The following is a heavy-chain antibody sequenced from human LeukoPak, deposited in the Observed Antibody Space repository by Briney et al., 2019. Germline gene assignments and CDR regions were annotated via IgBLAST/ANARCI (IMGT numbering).Heavy chain of an antibody. J-gene: IGHJ3*02. CDR1: GGTFSSYA. D-gene: IGHD3-16*01. CDR3: ARDSGKLGALQNDAFDI. CDR2: IIPIFGTA. Sequence: GASVTVSCKASGGTFSSYAISWVRQAPGQGLEWMGGIIPIFGTANYAQKFQGRVTITTDESTSTAYMELSSLRSEDTAVYYCARDSGKLGALQNDAFDIWGQGTMVTVSS. V-gene: IGHV1-69*05.